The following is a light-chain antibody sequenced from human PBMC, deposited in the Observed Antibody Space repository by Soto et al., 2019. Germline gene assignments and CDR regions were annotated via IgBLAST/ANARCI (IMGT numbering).Light chain of an antibody. CDR3: FSYAGSYTFYV. Sequence: QSVLTQPRSVSGSPGQSVTISCTGTSSDIGGYYYVSWYQQHPGKAPNLMIYDVTKRPSGVPDRFSGSKSGTTASLTISGLQAEDEDDYYCFSYAGSYTFYVFGTGTKVTVL. CDR2: DVT. V-gene: IGLV2-11*01. J-gene: IGLJ1*01. CDR1: SSDIGGYYY.